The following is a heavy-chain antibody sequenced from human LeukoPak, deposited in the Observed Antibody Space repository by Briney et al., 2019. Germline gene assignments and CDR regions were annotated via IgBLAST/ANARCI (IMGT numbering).Heavy chain of an antibody. J-gene: IGHJ5*02. CDR1: GGTFSSYA. D-gene: IGHD6-19*01. V-gene: IGHV1-69*06. Sequence: SVKVSCKASGGTFSSYAISWVRQAPGQGLEWMGGIIPIFGTANYAQKFQGRVTITADKSTSTAYMELSSLRSEDTAVYYCARALAVAGRFDPWGQGTLVTVSS. CDR2: IIPIFGTA. CDR3: ARALAVAGRFDP.